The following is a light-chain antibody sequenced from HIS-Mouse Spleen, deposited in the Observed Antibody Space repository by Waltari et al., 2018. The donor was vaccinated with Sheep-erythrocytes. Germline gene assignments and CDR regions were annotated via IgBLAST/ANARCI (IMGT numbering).Light chain of an antibody. CDR3: CSYAGSYNHV. V-gene: IGLV2-11*01. CDR2: DVS. CDR1: SSDVGGYNS. Sequence: QSALTQPRSVSGSPGQSVTISCTGPSSDVGGYNSVSWYQQHPGKAPKLMIYDVSKRPSGVPDRFSGSKSGNTASLTISGLQAEDEADYYCCSYAGSYNHVFATGTKVTVL. J-gene: IGLJ1*01.